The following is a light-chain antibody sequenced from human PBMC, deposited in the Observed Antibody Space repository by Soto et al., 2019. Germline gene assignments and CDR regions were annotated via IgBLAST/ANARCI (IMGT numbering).Light chain of an antibody. CDR3: YSFGGSYWV. CDR1: SSDVGGYNY. Sequence: QSVLTQPRSVSGSPGQSVTISCTGTSSDVGGYNYVSWYQQHPGKAPKLMIYGVSKRPSGVPDRFSGSKSGNTASLTIYGLQAEDEADYYCYSFGGSYWVFGGGTKLTVL. J-gene: IGLJ3*02. V-gene: IGLV2-11*01. CDR2: GVS.